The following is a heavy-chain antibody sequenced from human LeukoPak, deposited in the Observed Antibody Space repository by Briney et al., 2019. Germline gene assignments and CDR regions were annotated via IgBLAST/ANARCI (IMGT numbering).Heavy chain of an antibody. Sequence: SETLSLTCTVSGVSISSGSYHWSWIRQYAGKGLEWIGHISYAGTTYYSPSLKSQVTISLDTSRNHFSLKLNSVTAADTAVYYCARGARIAAAALPLYYFDYWGQGTLVTVSS. CDR2: ISYAGTT. J-gene: IGHJ4*02. D-gene: IGHD6-13*01. V-gene: IGHV4-31*01. CDR3: ARGARIAAAALPLYYFDY. CDR1: GVSISSGSYH.